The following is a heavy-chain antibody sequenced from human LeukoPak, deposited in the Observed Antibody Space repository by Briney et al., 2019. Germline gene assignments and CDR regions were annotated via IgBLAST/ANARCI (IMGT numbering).Heavy chain of an antibody. CDR2: VYYGRSP. CDR1: GDSISRSTYY. D-gene: IGHD6-25*01. CDR3: ARSSGTGTFSY. V-gene: IGHV4-39*02. J-gene: IGHJ4*02. Sequence: PSQTLSLTCTVSGDSISRSTYYWAWIRQPPGKGLEWIGSVYYGRSPYFNPSLESRATISVDTSKNHFSLKMSSVTAADTAVYYCARSSGTGTFSYWGQGTLVTVSS.